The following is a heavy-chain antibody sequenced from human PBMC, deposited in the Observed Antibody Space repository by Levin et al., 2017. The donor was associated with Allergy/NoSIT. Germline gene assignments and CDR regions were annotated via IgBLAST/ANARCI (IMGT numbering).Heavy chain of an antibody. D-gene: IGHD3-10*01. CDR3: ARIWFGGLYFDY. J-gene: IGHJ4*02. CDR2: IKQDGNER. Sequence: GESLKISCAASGFTFGDYWMSWVRQAPGRRLESMANIKQDGNERYYVDSVKGRFTISRDNAKNSLYLQMNSLRAEDTAVYYCARIWFGGLYFDYWGQGTLVTVSS. CDR1: GFTFGDYW. V-gene: IGHV3-7*04.